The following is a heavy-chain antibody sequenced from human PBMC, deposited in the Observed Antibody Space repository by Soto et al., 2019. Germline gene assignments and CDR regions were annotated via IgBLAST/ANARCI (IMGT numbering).Heavy chain of an antibody. D-gene: IGHD3-10*01. CDR3: VRPTYYGSVSQARFDY. Sequence: GSLRLSCAASGFTFSSYWMSWVRQAPGKGLEWVANIKQDGSEKYYVDSVKGRFTISRDNAKNSLYLQMNSLGAEDTAVYYCVRPTYYGSVSQARFDYWGQGTLVTVSS. V-gene: IGHV3-7*01. J-gene: IGHJ4*02. CDR2: IKQDGSEK. CDR1: GFTFSSYW.